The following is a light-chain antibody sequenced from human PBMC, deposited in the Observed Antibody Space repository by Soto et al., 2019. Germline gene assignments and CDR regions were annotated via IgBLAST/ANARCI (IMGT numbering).Light chain of an antibody. CDR3: QQSYSPPPIT. Sequence: DIPMTQSPSSLSASVGDRVTITCRASQSISSYLNWYQHKPGKAPKLLIYAASTLQSGVPSRFSGSGSGTDFTLTISSLQPEDFATYYCQQSYSPPPITFGQGTRLEMK. V-gene: IGKV1-39*01. CDR2: AAS. CDR1: QSISSY. J-gene: IGKJ5*01.